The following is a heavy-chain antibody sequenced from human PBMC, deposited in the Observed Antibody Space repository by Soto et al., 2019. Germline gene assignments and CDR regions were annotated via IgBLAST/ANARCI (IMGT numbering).Heavy chain of an antibody. CDR1: GFTFSIYG. J-gene: IGHJ5*02. D-gene: IGHD3-22*01. CDR2: IWYDGSNK. V-gene: IGHV3-33*01. CDR3: ARDQDYYDSRGYYEPA. Sequence: SLSCSASGFTFSIYGMHWVRQAPGKCLEWVAVIWYDGSNKYYADSVKGRFTISRDNSKNTLYLQMNSLRAEDTAVYYCARDQDYYDSRGYYEPAWGQATLGTLSS.